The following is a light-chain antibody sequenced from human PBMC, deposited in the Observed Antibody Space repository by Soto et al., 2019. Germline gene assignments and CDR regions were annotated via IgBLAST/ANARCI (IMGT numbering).Light chain of an antibody. CDR3: QHYGSSIYT. J-gene: IGKJ2*01. Sequence: ENVLTQSPGTLSLSPGEIATLSCRASQSVDSSYLAWYQQKPGQAPRLLIYGTSSRATGIPDRFSGSGSGTEFTLTINRLEPEDFAVYYCQHYGSSIYTFGQGTKLEIK. CDR2: GTS. CDR1: QSVDSSY. V-gene: IGKV3-20*01.